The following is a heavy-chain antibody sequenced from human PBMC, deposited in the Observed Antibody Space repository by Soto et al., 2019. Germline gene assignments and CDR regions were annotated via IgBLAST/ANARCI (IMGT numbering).Heavy chain of an antibody. D-gene: IGHD3-9*01. J-gene: IGHJ3*02. CDR3: ARAGDILTGYNDAFDI. CDR1: GYTFTSYY. V-gene: IGHV1-46*01. CDR2: INPSGGST. Sequence: QVQLVQSGAEVKKPGASVKVSCKASGYTFTSYYMHWVRQAPGQGLEWMGIINPSGGSTSYAQKSPGRVTMTRDTSPCTVYMGLSSLRSEDTAVYYCARAGDILTGYNDAFDIWGQGTMVTVSS.